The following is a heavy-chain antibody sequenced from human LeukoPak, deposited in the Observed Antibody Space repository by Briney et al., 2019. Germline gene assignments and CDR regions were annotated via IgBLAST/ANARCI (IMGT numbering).Heavy chain of an antibody. CDR3: ARLAYYYDSSGYRLDYFDY. V-gene: IGHV5-51*01. CDR2: IYPGDSDT. CDR1: GYSFTSYW. D-gene: IGHD3-22*01. J-gene: IGHJ4*02. Sequence: HGESLKISCKGSGYSFTSYWIGWVRQMPGKGLEWMGIIYPGDSDTRYSPSFQGQVTISADKSISTAYLQWSSLKASDTAMYYCARLAYYYDSSGYRLDYFDYWGQETLVTVSS.